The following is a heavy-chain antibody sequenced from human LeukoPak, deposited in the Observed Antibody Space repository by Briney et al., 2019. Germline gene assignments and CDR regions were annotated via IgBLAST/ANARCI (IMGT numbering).Heavy chain of an antibody. Sequence: GGSHSPSCAASGFAFSNYAMSWARQAPGRGLEWVANVKQDGSETYYADSVKGRFTISRDNAKNSVFLQINSLRVEDTAVYYCAKSQWLQFNAFNMWGQRTMGTVSS. J-gene: IGHJ3*02. V-gene: IGHV3-7*02. CDR1: GFAFSNYA. D-gene: IGHD5-24*01. CDR3: AKSQWLQFNAFNM. CDR2: VKQDGSET.